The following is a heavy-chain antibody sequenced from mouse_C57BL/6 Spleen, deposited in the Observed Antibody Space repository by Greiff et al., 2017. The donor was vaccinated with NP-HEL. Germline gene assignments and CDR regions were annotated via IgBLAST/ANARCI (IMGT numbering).Heavy chain of an antibody. CDR3: ARQTGRGYYFDY. J-gene: IGHJ2*01. D-gene: IGHD4-1*01. CDR2: ISSGGSYT. V-gene: IGHV5-6*02. CDR1: GFTFSSYG. Sequence: DVMLVESGGDLVKPGGSLKLSCAASGFTFSSYGMSWVRQTPDKRLEWVATISSGGSYTYYPDSVKGRFTISRDNAKNTLYLQMSSLKSEDTAMYYCARQTGRGYYFDYWGQGTTLTVSS.